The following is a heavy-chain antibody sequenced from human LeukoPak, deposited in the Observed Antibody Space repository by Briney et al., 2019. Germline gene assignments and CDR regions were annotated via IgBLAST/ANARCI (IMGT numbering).Heavy chain of an antibody. J-gene: IGHJ4*02. D-gene: IGHD6-19*01. CDR3: ARAGKAVAR. CDR2: INHSGST. CDR1: GGSFSGYY. Sequence: SETLSLTCAVYGGSFSGYYWSWIRQPPGKGLEWIGEINHSGSTNYNPSLKSRVTISVDMSMNQFSLKLSSVTAADTAVYYCARAGKAVARWGQGTLVTVSS. V-gene: IGHV4-34*01.